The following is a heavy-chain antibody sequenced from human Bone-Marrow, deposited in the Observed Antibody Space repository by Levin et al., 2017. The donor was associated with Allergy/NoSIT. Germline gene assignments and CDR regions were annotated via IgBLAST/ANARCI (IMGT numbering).Heavy chain of an antibody. Sequence: PSETLSLTCTVSGGSIRSGGYYWSWIRQHPGKGLEWIGYIYDRGSTSYNPSLESRVAISVDTSKNQFYLKLTSLTAAETAVYYCARIPDTTSEFDYWGQGTLVTVSS. CDR1: GGSIRSGGYY. CDR3: ARIPDTTSEFDY. J-gene: IGHJ4*02. CDR2: IYDRGST. V-gene: IGHV4-31*03. D-gene: IGHD5-18*01.